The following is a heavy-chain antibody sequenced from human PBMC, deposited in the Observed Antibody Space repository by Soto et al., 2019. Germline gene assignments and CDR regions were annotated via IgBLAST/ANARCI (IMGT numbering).Heavy chain of an antibody. CDR1: GDSISSYY. V-gene: IGHV4-59*08. CDR3: ARRQTTYCGGDCFSSWFDP. Sequence: SETLSLTCTVSGDSISSYYWSWVRQSPGRGLEWIGYVYYSGSTNYNPSLKSRVIISVDTSKNQFSLKMSSVTAADTAVYYCARRQTTYCGGDCFSSWFDPWGQGTLVTVSS. CDR2: VYYSGST. D-gene: IGHD2-21*02. J-gene: IGHJ5*02.